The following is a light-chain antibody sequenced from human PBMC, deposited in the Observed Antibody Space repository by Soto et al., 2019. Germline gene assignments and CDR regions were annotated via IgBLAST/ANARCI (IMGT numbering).Light chain of an antibody. Sequence: EIVLTQSPGTLSLSPGERATLSCRAIQSVSSSYLAWYQQKPGQAPRLLIYGASSRATGIPDRFSGSGSGTDFTLTISRLEPEDFAVYYCQQYGSAPTWTSGQGTKVDIK. V-gene: IGKV3-20*01. CDR2: GAS. CDR3: QQYGSAPTWT. CDR1: QSVSSSY. J-gene: IGKJ1*01.